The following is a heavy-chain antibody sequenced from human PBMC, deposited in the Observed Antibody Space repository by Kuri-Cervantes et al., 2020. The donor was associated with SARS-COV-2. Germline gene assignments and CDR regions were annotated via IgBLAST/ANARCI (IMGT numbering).Heavy chain of an antibody. CDR2: IIPIFGTA. CDR1: ETTFPNYD. V-gene: IGHV1-69*13. J-gene: IGHJ4*02. CDR3: TTLIDY. Sequence: SVKVSCKAPETTFPNYDINWVRQATGQGLEWMGGIIPIFGTANYAQKFQGRVTITADESTSTAYMELSSLRSEDTAVYYCTTLIDYWGQGALVTVSS.